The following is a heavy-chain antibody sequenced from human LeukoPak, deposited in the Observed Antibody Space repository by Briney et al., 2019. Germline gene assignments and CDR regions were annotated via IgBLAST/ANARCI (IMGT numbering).Heavy chain of an antibody. CDR3: ARGGRIAVYYFDY. D-gene: IGHD6-19*01. CDR2: IYYSGST. J-gene: IGHJ4*02. CDR1: GGSISSYY. Sequence: SETLSLTCTVSGGSISSYYWSWIRQPPGKGLEWIGYIYYSGSTNYNPSLKSRVTISVDTSKNQFSLKLSSVTAADTAVYYCARGGRIAVYYFDYWGQGTLVTVSS. V-gene: IGHV4-59*01.